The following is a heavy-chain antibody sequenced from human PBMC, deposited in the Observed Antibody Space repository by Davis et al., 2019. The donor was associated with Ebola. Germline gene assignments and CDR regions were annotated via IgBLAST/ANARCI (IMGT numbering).Heavy chain of an antibody. Sequence: MPSETLSLTCTVSGDSISSSSYYWGWIRQPPGKGLEWTGSIYYSGSTSYNPSLKSRVTISVDTSKNHFSLKLCSVTAADTAVYYCARHDWNYRNFDYWGQGTLVAVSS. CDR3: ARHDWNYRNFDY. CDR1: GDSISSSSYY. V-gene: IGHV4-39*01. J-gene: IGHJ4*02. D-gene: IGHD1-7*01. CDR2: IYYSGST.